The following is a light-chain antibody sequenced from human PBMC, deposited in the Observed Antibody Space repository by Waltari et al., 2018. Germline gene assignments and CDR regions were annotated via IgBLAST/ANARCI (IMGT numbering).Light chain of an antibody. CDR1: RSAVGINNL. J-gene: IGLJ1*01. V-gene: IGLV2-23*02. Sequence: QSPLTQPASVSGSLGQSITIPCTGTRSAVGINNLVSWYQQHPGTAPKLMIYEVNARPSGVSNRFSGSKSGNTASLTISGLQPEDEADYYCCSYAGSTTFWVFGTGTKVTVL. CDR3: CSYAGSTTFWV. CDR2: EVN.